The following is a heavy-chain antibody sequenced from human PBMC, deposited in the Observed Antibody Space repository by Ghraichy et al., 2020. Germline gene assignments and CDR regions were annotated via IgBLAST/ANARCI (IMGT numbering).Heavy chain of an antibody. V-gene: IGHV4-59*01. CDR3: ARRTDYYYYYMDV. CDR2: VSYTGST. D-gene: IGHD1-1*01. J-gene: IGHJ6*03. CDR1: GGSISNYF. Sequence: SQTLSLTCTVSGGSISNYFWSWIRQPPGKGLEWIGYVSYTGSTDYNPSLKSRVTISVDTSKNQFSLRLRSVTAADTAVYYCARRTDYYYYYMDVWGKGTTVTVSS.